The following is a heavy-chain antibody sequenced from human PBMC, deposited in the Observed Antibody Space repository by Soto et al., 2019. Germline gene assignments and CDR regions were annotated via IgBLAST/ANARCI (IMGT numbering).Heavy chain of an antibody. V-gene: IGHV1-8*01. CDR1: GYTFTSYD. D-gene: IGHD2-15*01. J-gene: IGHJ4*02. CDR2: MNPNSGNT. CDR3: AXXITPV. Sequence: QVQLVQSGAEVKKPGASVKVSCKASGYTFTSYDINWVRQATGQGLEWMGWMNPNSGNTGYAQKFQGRVTMTRNTSISTAYMELSXLRSEDXAVXXXAXXITPVWGQGTLFTVSS.